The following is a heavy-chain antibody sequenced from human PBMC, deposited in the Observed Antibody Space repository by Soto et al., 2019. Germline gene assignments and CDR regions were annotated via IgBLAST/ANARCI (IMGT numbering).Heavy chain of an antibody. CDR1: GGSISSSNYY. Sequence: SETLSLTCTVSGGSISSSNYYWGWIRQPPGKGLEWIGTIYYSGSAYYNPSIKSRVTISVGTSKNQFSLKLSSVTAADTAVYYCASPKIAFYNWFDPGGQGTLVTVSS. D-gene: IGHD3-3*02. CDR2: IYYSGSA. CDR3: ASPKIAFYNWFDP. V-gene: IGHV4-39*01. J-gene: IGHJ5*02.